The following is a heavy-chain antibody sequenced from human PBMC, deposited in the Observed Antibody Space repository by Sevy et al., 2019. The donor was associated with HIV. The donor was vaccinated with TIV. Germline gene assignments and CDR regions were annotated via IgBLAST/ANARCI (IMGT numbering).Heavy chain of an antibody. CDR2: LSDSGVST. D-gene: IGHD3-9*01. CDR3: ARDRATSATGTLFDY. CDR1: GFTSSSYA. Sequence: GGSLRLSCAASGFTSSSYAMSWVRQPPGRGLEWVSILSDSGVSTYYADSVKGRFTISRDNSTNILYLQMNSLRAEDTAVYDCARDRATSATGTLFDYWGQGTLVTVSS. J-gene: IGHJ4*02. V-gene: IGHV3-23*01.